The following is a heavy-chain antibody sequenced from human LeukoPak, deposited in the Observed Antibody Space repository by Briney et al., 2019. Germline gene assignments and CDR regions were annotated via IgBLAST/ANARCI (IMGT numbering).Heavy chain of an antibody. CDR2: IIPIFGTA. J-gene: IGHJ4*02. D-gene: IGHD1-26*01. V-gene: IGHV1-69*05. Sequence: SVKVSCKASGGTFSSYAISWVRQAPGQGLEWMGGIIPIFGTANYAQKFQGRVTMTRDTSTSTVYMELGSLRSEDTAVYYCARSIGAREDYWGQGTLVTVSS. CDR1: GGTFSSYA. CDR3: ARSIGAREDY.